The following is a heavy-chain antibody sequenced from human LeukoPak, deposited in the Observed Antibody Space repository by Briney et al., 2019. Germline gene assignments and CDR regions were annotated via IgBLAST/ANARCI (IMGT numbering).Heavy chain of an antibody. V-gene: IGHV3-23*01. CDR3: AKHGPSGTDYFDY. CDR2: IGNSGGDS. J-gene: IGHJ4*02. CDR1: GFTFRNYG. Sequence: GRSLRLSCAASGFTFRNYGMSWVRQAPGKGLEWVSAIGNSGGDSYYADSVKGRFTISRDNSKSTLDLQMNSLRAEDTAVYYCAKHGPSGTDYFDYWGQGTLVTVSS. D-gene: IGHD3/OR15-3a*01.